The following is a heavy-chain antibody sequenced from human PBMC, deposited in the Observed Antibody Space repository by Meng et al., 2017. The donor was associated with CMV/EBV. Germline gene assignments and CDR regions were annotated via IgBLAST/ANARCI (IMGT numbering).Heavy chain of an antibody. CDR3: ASIGSGSYLQLPDY. J-gene: IGHJ4*02. CDR2: INPNSGGT. CDR1: GYTLTGYY. Sequence: ASVKVSCKASGYTLTGYYMHWLRPAPGQGREGMGWINPNSGGTNYAQKFQGRVTMTRDTSISTAYMELSRLRSDDTAVYYCASIGSGSYLQLPDYWGQGTLVTVSS. D-gene: IGHD1-26*01. V-gene: IGHV1-2*02.